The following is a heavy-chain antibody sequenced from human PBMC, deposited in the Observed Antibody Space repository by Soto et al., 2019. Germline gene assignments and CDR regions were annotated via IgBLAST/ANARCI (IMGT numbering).Heavy chain of an antibody. CDR2: IYYSGST. CDR3: ARIAVAANTGYYYYYYGMDV. CDR1: GGSISSSSYY. J-gene: IGHJ6*02. D-gene: IGHD6-19*01. V-gene: IGHV4-39*01. Sequence: ETLSLTCTVSGGSISSSSYYWGWIRQPPGKGLEWIGSIYYSGSTYYNPSLKSRVTISVDTSKNQFSLKLSSVTAADTAVYYCARIAVAANTGYYYYYYGMDVWGQGTTDTVSS.